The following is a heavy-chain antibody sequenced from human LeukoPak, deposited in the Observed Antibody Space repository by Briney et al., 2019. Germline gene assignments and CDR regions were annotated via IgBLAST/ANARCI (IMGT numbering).Heavy chain of an antibody. Sequence: GGSLRLSCAASGFTFSSSAMHWVRQAPGKGLEWVAVISYDGSNKYYADSVKGRFTISRENSKNTLYLQMNSLRAEDTAVYYSARDLYDSSGYYYYYFDYWGQGTLVTVSS. CDR1: GFTFSSSA. CDR2: ISYDGSNK. V-gene: IGHV3-30-3*01. D-gene: IGHD3-22*01. CDR3: ARDLYDSSGYYYYYFDY. J-gene: IGHJ4*02.